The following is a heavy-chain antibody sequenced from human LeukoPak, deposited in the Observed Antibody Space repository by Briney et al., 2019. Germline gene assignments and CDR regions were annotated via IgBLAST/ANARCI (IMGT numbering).Heavy chain of an antibody. D-gene: IGHD3-10*02. CDR3: ALVPSSYYYYMDV. J-gene: IGHJ6*03. Sequence: GASVKVSCKASGYTYPSYDINWVRQATGQGLEWMGWMNPNSGNTGDPKKFQGRVTMTRNTSISTAYMELSSLKSEDTAVYYCALVPSSYYYYMDVWGKGTTVTVSS. CDR1: GYTYPSYD. CDR2: MNPNSGNT. V-gene: IGHV1-8*01.